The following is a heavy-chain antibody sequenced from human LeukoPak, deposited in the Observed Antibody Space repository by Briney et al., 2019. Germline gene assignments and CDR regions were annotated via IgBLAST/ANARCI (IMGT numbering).Heavy chain of an antibody. J-gene: IGHJ6*03. V-gene: IGHV4-4*07. Sequence: PSETLSLTCTVSGGSISSYYWSWIRQPAGKGLEWIGRIYTSGSTNYNPSLKSRVTMSVDTSKNQSSLKLSSVTAADTAVYYCARDWAYYYGSGSYYNSDYYYYYMDVWGKGTTVTISS. CDR3: ARDWAYYYGSGSYYNSDYYYYYMDV. D-gene: IGHD3-10*01. CDR1: GGSISSYY. CDR2: IYTSGST.